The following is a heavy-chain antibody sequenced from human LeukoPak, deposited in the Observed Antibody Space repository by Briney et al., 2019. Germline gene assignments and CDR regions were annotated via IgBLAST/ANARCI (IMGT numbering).Heavy chain of an antibody. CDR1: GFTFSNFW. CDR2: IRRDGGST. CDR3: TRDWGNLGMDV. Sequence: PGGSLRLSCAASGFTFSNFWMYWVRQVPGKGLVWVSRIRRDGGSTSYADSVKGRFTISRDNAKNTLYLQMNSLRVEDTAVYHCTRDWGNLGMDVWGQGTTVTVSS. J-gene: IGHJ6*02. D-gene: IGHD3-16*01. V-gene: IGHV3-74*01.